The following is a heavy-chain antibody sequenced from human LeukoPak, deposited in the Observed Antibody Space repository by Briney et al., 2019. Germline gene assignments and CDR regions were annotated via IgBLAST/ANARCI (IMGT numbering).Heavy chain of an antibody. CDR1: GASISSSNW. CDR3: ARDHYGIDY. Sequence: SGTLSLTCTVSGASISSSNWWSWIRQPPGKGLEWIGEIYHTGSTNYNPSLKSRVTISVDTSKNQFSLKLSSVTAADTAVYYCARDHYGIDYWGQGTLVTVSS. V-gene: IGHV4-4*02. CDR2: IYHTGST. J-gene: IGHJ4*02. D-gene: IGHD4-17*01.